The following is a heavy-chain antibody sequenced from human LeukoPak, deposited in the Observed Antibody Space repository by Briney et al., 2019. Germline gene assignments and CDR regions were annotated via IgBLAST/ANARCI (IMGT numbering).Heavy chain of an antibody. Sequence: GGSLRLSCAPSGFTFSSYWMSWVRQAPGKGLEWVANIKQDGSEKYYVDSVKGRFAISRDNGKNSLYLQMNSLRAEDTAVYYCARKAYGLDVWGRGTTVTVSS. CDR1: GFTFSSYW. CDR2: IKQDGSEK. J-gene: IGHJ6*04. CDR3: ARKAYGLDV. V-gene: IGHV3-7*03.